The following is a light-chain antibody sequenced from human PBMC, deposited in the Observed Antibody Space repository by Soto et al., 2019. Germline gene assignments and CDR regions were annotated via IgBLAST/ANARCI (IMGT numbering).Light chain of an antibody. Sequence: QSVVTQPPSVSWAPGQRVTISCTGSSSNIGADYDVHLYQQLPGAAPKLLIYGNINRPSGVPDRFSGSKSGTSASLAITGLLAEDEGDYYCQSYDASVSGSGVIFGGGTKVTVL. CDR1: SSNIGADYD. J-gene: IGLJ2*01. V-gene: IGLV1-40*02. CDR2: GNI. CDR3: QSYDASVSGSGVI.